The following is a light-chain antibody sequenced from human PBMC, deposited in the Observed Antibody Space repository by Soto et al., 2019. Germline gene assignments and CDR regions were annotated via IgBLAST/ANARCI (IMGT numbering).Light chain of an antibody. J-gene: IGKJ4*01. V-gene: IGKV4-1*01. CDR2: WAS. Sequence: DILMTQSPDSLVVSLGERASVSCKSSHSLLFDTNNKNFLAWYQQKAGQPPKLLIYWASARESGVPDRFSGSGSGTDFTLTISSLQAEDVAVYYCQQYAQWPINFGGGTKVEVK. CDR3: QQYAQWPIN. CDR1: HSLLFDTNNKNF.